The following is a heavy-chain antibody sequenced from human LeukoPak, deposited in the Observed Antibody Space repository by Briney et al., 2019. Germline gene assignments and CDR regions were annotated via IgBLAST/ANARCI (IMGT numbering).Heavy chain of an antibody. CDR2: IKQDGSEK. CDR3: ARGGGYYDYYYYYGMDV. D-gene: IGHD3-22*01. V-gene: IGHV3-7*01. Sequence: PGGSLRLSCAASGFTFSSYWMSWVRQAPGKGLEWVANIKQDGSEKYYVDSVKGRFTISRDNAKNSLYLQMNSLRAEDTAVYYCARGGGYYDYYYYYGMDVWGQGTTVTVSS. CDR1: GFTFSSYW. J-gene: IGHJ6*02.